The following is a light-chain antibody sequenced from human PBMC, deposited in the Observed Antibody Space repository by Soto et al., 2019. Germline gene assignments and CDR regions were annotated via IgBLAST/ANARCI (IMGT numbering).Light chain of an antibody. Sequence: QSALTQPRSVSGSPGQSVTISCPGTSSDVGRYDYVSWYQQHPGKAPKLIIYDVSERPSGVPDRFSGAKFGNTASLTISGLQAADEADYSGCSLAGSSTYVFGTGTQLTVL. CDR2: DVS. CDR1: SSDVGRYDY. J-gene: IGLJ1*01. V-gene: IGLV2-11*01. CDR3: CSLAGSSTYV.